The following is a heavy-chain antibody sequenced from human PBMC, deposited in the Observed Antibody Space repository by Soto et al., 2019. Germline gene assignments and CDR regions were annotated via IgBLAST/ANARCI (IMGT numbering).Heavy chain of an antibody. V-gene: IGHV4-39*01. D-gene: IGHD6-13*01. CDR3: ARSHEYSSRLAYNWFDP. Sequence: PSETLSLTCTVSGGSISSSSYYWGWIRQPPGKGLEWIGSIYYSGSTYYNPSLKSRVTISVDTSKNQFSLKLSSVTAADTAVYYCARSHEYSSRLAYNWFDPWGQGTLVTVSS. CDR2: IYYSGST. J-gene: IGHJ5*02. CDR1: GGSISSSSYY.